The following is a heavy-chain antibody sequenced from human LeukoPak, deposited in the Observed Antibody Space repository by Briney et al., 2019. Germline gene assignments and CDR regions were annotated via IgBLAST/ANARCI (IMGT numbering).Heavy chain of an antibody. CDR1: GGSISSGGYY. V-gene: IGHV4-30-4*08. Sequence: PSQTLSLTCTVSGGSISSGGYYWSWIRQPPGKGLEWIGYIYYSGSTYYNPSLKSRVTISVDTSKNQFSLKLSSVTAADTAVYYCARVGSGDFTGFDLWGRGTLVTVSS. J-gene: IGHJ2*01. D-gene: IGHD2-15*01. CDR3: ARVGSGDFTGFDL. CDR2: IYYSGST.